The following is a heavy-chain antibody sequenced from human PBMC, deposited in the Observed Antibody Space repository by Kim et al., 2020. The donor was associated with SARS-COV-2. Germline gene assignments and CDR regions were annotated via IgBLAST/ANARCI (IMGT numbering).Heavy chain of an antibody. V-gene: IGHV3-9*01. CDR3: AKESGFDPDQMVITDRSFDY. CDR1: GFTFDDYA. D-gene: IGHD3-22*01. Sequence: GGSLRLSCAASGFTFDDYAMHWVRQAPGKGLEWVSGISWNSGSIGYADSVKGRFTISRDNAKNSLYLQMNSLRAEDTALYYCAKESGFDPDQMVITDRSFDYWGQGTLVTVSS. J-gene: IGHJ4*02. CDR2: ISWNSGSI.